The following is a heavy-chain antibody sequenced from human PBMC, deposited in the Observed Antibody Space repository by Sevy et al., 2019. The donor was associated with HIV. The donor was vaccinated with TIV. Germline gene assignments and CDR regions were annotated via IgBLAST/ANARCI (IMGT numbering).Heavy chain of an antibody. Sequence: GGSLRLSCAASGFTFSSYGMHWVRQAPGKGLEWVAVISYDGSNKYYADSVKGRFTISRDNSKNTLYLQMNSLRAEDTAVYYCAKEKGRHTVTTRNGMDVWGQGTTVTVSS. CDR2: ISYDGSNK. CDR1: GFTFSSYG. CDR3: AKEKGRHTVTTRNGMDV. V-gene: IGHV3-30*18. J-gene: IGHJ6*02. D-gene: IGHD4-4*01.